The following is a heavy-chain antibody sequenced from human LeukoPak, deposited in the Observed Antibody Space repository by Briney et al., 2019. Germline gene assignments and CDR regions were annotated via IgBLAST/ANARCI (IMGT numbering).Heavy chain of an antibody. V-gene: IGHV3-7*01. J-gene: IGHJ4*02. CDR1: GFTFSSYS. CDR3: ASSEEFIAAYFDY. CDR2: IKQDGSEK. Sequence: PGGSLRLSCAASGFTFSSYSMNWVRQAPGKGLEWVANIKQDGSEKYYVDSVKGRFTISRDNAKNSLYLQMNSLRAEDTAVYYCASSEEFIAAYFDYWGQGTLVTVSS. D-gene: IGHD6-25*01.